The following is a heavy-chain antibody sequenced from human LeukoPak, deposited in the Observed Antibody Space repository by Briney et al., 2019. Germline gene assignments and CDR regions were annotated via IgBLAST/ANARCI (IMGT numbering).Heavy chain of an antibody. Sequence: ASVKVSCKVSGYTLTELSMHWVRQAPGKGLEWMGGFGPEDGETSYAQKFQGRVTMTRDTSTSTVYMELSSLRSEDTAVYYCARDRISQPFDPWGQGTLVTVSS. D-gene: IGHD1-14*01. CDR1: GYTLTELS. CDR2: FGPEDGET. CDR3: ARDRISQPFDP. V-gene: IGHV1-24*01. J-gene: IGHJ5*02.